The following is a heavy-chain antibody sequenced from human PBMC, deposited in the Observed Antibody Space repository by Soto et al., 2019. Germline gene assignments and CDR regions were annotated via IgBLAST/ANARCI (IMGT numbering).Heavy chain of an antibody. V-gene: IGHV1-46*01. Sequence: QVQLVQSGAEVKKPGASVKVSCKASGYTFTSYYMHWVRQAPGQGLEWMGIINPSGGSTSYAQKFEGRVTVTRDTSTSTGYMELSSLRSEDTAVYYCARGMGGLDYYYGMDVWGQGTTVTVSS. CDR2: INPSGGST. J-gene: IGHJ6*02. D-gene: IGHD3-16*01. CDR3: ARGMGGLDYYYGMDV. CDR1: GYTFTSYY.